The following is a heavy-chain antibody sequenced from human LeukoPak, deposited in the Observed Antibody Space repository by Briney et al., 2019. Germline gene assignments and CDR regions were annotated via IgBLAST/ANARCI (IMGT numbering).Heavy chain of an antibody. V-gene: IGHV1-46*01. Sequence: ASVKVFCKASGYTFTSYYMHCVRQTPGQGLEWMGIINPSGGSTSYAQKFQGRVTMTRDTSTSTVYMELSSLRSEDTAVYYCARDRRSGYCSGSSCLYYYYYGMDVWGQGTTVTVSS. CDR2: INPSGGST. D-gene: IGHD2-15*01. CDR1: GYTFTSYY. J-gene: IGHJ6*02. CDR3: ARDRRSGYCSGSSCLYYYYYGMDV.